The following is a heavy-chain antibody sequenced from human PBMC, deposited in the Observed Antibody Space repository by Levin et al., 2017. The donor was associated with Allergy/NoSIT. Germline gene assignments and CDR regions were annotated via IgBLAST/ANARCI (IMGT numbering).Heavy chain of an antibody. Sequence: GGSLRLSCAAYGFSFSGYAMTWVRQAPGKGLEWVSVISGSGSSTYYADTVKGRFTISRDNSKNMLYLQMNSLRADDTAVYYCAKVRWELDYWGQGTLVSVSA. CDR3: AKVRWELDY. CDR2: ISGSGSST. V-gene: IGHV3-23*01. CDR1: GFSFSGYA. J-gene: IGHJ4*02. D-gene: IGHD1-26*01.